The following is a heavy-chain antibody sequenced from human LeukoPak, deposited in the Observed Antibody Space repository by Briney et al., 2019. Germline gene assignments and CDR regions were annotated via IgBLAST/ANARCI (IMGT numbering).Heavy chain of an antibody. J-gene: IGHJ4*02. CDR3: ASCAQRRDGYSPLDY. CDR1: GYTFTSYA. D-gene: IGHD5-24*01. Sequence: ASVKVSCKASGYTFTSYAMHWVRQAPGRRLEWMGWINAGNGNTKYSQKFQGRVTITRDTSASTAYMELSSLRSEDTAVYYCASCAQRRDGYSPLDYWGQGTLVTVSS. V-gene: IGHV1-3*01. CDR2: INAGNGNT.